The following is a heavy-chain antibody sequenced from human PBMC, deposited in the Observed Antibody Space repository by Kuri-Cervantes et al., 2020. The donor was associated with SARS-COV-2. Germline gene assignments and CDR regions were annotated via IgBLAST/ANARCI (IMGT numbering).Heavy chain of an antibody. CDR3: ARTLTWFGEFVMGY. J-gene: IGHJ4*02. Sequence: GESLKISCAASGFTFNNFAMSWVRQAPGEGLEWVSVIINSDGSTYYADSVKGRFTISRDKAKNSLYLQMNSLRAEDTAVYYWARTLTWFGEFVMGYWGQGTLVTVSS. D-gene: IGHD3-10*01. CDR1: GFTFNNFA. V-gene: IGHV3-21*01. CDR2: IINSDGST.